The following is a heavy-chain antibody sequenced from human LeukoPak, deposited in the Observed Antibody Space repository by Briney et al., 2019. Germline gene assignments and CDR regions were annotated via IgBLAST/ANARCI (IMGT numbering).Heavy chain of an antibody. CDR1: GFTFNNAW. Sequence: GGSLRLSCAASGFTFNNAWVSWVRQAPGRGLEWVGHIKSKTDGGTTDYGAPVKGRFTISRDDSKNTLYLQMNSLKTEDTAVYYCTTGSSGWSTWGQGTLVTVSS. CDR3: TTGSSGWST. CDR2: IKSKTDGGTT. V-gene: IGHV3-15*01. D-gene: IGHD6-19*01. J-gene: IGHJ5*02.